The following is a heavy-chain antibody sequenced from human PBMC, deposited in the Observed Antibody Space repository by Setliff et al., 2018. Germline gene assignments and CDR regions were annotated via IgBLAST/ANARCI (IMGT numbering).Heavy chain of an antibody. D-gene: IGHD3-10*01. V-gene: IGHV3-7*03. J-gene: IGHJ5*02. CDR2: IKQDGSEK. Sequence: GGSLRLSCAASGFTFSSYWMSWVRQAPGKGLEWVANIKQDGSEKYYVDPVKGRFTISRDNAKNSLYLQMNSLRAEDTAVYYCAKNGFGVVALGVNNWFDPWGQGTLVTVSS. CDR3: AKNGFGVVALGVNNWFDP. CDR1: GFTFSSYW.